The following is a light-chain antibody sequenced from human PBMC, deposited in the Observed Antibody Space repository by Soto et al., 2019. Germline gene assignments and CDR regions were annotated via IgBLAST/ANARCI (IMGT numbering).Light chain of an antibody. CDR1: QSVGSSY. Sequence: EIVLTQSPGTLSLSPGERATLSCRASQSVGSSYLAWYQQKPGQAPRLLIYGASSRATGIPDRFSGSGSGTDFTLTISRREPEDFAVYYCHQYDSSPLTFGGGTKVEIK. V-gene: IGKV3-20*01. CDR3: HQYDSSPLT. CDR2: GAS. J-gene: IGKJ4*01.